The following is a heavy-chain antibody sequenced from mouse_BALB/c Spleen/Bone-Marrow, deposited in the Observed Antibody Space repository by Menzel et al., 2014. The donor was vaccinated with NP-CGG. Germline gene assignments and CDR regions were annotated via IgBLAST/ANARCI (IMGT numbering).Heavy chain of an antibody. D-gene: IGHD1-1*01. Sequence: QVQLQQSGAELVRPGTSVKVFCKASGYAFTNYLIEWLKQRPGQGLEWIGVLNPGSGGSHYNEKFKGKATLTADKSSSTAYMQLSSLTSDDSAVYFCARSTTVKDYFDYWGQGTTLTVSS. CDR2: LNPGSGGS. J-gene: IGHJ2*01. V-gene: IGHV1-54*01. CDR1: GYAFTNYL. CDR3: ARSTTVKDYFDY.